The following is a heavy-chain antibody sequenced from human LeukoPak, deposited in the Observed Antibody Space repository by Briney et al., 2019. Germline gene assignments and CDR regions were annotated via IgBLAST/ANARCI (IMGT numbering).Heavy chain of an antibody. D-gene: IGHD3-16*01. CDR2: IYASGGT. J-gene: IGHJ4*02. CDR1: GGSISSGSYY. V-gene: IGHV4-61*09. CDR3: TREKSYGYIRADS. Sequence: PSETLSLTCTVSGGSISSGSYYWSWIRQPAGKGLEWIGHIYASGGTKYNPSLESRVTISIDTSKNQLSLRLSSVTAADTAAYYCTREKSYGYIRADSWGQGTLVAVSS.